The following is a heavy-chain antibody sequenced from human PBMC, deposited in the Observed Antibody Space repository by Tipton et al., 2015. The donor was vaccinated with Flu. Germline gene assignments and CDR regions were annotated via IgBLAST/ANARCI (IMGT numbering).Heavy chain of an antibody. CDR3: ARAPPFRLDY. V-gene: IGHV3-7*01. CDR2: IKQDGTEK. Sequence: SLRLSCAASGFTSSTYWMHWVRQAPGKGLEWVANIKQDGTEKYYVDSVKGRFTISRDNAKNSLYLQMNSLRAEDTAVYYCARAPPFRLDYWGQGTLVTVSS. CDR1: GFTSSTYW. J-gene: IGHJ4*02.